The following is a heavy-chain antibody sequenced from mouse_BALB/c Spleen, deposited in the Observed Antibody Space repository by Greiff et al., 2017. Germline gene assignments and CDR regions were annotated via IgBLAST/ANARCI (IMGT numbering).Heavy chain of an antibody. CDR1: GFTFSSYA. V-gene: IGHV5-6-5*01. CDR2: ISSGGST. CDR3: ARGSTMSTTNYAMDY. Sequence: EGNVVESGGGLVKPGGSLKLSCAASGFTFSSYAMSWVRQTPEKRLEWVASISSGGSTYYPDSVKGRFTISRDNARNILYLQMSSLRSEDTAMYYCARGSTMSTTNYAMDYWGQGTSVTVSS. D-gene: IGHD2-4*01. J-gene: IGHJ4*01.